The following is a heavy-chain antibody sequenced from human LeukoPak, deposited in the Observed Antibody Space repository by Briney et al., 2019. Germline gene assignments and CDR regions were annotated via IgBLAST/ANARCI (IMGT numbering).Heavy chain of an antibody. J-gene: IGHJ4*02. CDR2: IDHSGST. Sequence: SETLSLTCAVYGGSFSGYYWSWIRQPPGKGLEWIGEIDHSGSTNYNPSLKSRVTISVDTSKNQFSLKLSSVTAADTAVYYCARGRVAGNYWGQGTLVTVSS. CDR1: GGSFSGYY. V-gene: IGHV4-34*01. CDR3: ARGRVAGNY. D-gene: IGHD6-19*01.